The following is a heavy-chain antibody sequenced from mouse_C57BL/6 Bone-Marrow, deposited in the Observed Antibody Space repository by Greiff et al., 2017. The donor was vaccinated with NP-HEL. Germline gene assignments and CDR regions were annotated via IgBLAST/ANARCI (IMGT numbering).Heavy chain of an antibody. CDR2: FDPENGDT. Sequence: VQLKQSGAELVRPGASVKLSCTASGFNITDDYMHWVKQRPEQGLEWIGWFDPENGDTEYASKFQGKAPLTADTTSNTAYLQLSSLTSEDTAVYYCTRITTVEDYWGQGTTLTVSS. CDR1: GFNITDDY. J-gene: IGHJ2*01. V-gene: IGHV14-4*01. D-gene: IGHD1-1*01. CDR3: TRITTVEDY.